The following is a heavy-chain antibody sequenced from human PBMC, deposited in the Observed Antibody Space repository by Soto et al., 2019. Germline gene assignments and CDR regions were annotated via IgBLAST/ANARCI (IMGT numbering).Heavy chain of an antibody. CDR3: ARDLGAADY. D-gene: IGHD3-16*01. V-gene: IGHV3-66*01. CDR2: IYSGGST. CDR1: GFTVSTKY. J-gene: IGHJ4*02. Sequence: EVQLVESGGGLVQPGGSLRLSCAASGFTVSTKYMSWVRQAPGKGLEWVSVIYSGGSTFYADSVRGRFTISRDNSKNTVILKMNSRRAEDPAVYYLARDLGAADYGGQGTLVTVPS.